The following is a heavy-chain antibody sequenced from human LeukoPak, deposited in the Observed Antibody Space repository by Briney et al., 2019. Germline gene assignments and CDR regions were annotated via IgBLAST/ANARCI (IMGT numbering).Heavy chain of an antibody. D-gene: IGHD6-19*01. V-gene: IGHV3-33*01. J-gene: IGHJ4*02. Sequence: GGSLRLSCAASGFTFSSYGMHWVRQAPGKGLEWVAVIWYDGSNKYYADSVKGRFTISRDNSKNTLYLQMNSLRAGDTAVYYCARAGGYSSGWYPYYFDYWGQGTLVTVSS. CDR3: ARAGGYSSGWYPYYFDY. CDR1: GFTFSSYG. CDR2: IWYDGSNK.